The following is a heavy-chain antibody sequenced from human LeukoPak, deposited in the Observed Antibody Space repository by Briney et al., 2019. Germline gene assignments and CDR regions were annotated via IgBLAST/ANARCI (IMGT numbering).Heavy chain of an antibody. Sequence: GESLKISCKGSGYSFTSSWIGWVRRMPGKGLEWLGIIFPGDSDTRYSPSFQGQVSISADKSTSAAYLQWSSLKASDTAMYYCATYSARYPKTFYHWGQGTLVTVSS. CDR2: IFPGDSDT. CDR3: ATYSARYPKTFYH. CDR1: GYSFTSSW. J-gene: IGHJ4*02. V-gene: IGHV5-51*01. D-gene: IGHD1-26*01.